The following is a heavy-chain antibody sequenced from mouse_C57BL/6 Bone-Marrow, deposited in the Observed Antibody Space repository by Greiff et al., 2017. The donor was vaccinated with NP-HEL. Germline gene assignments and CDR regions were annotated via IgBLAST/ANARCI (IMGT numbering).Heavy chain of an antibody. CDR1: GYTFTSYG. D-gene: IGHD1-1*01. CDR3: ARWHYGSSPWFAY. CDR2: IYPRSGNT. J-gene: IGHJ3*01. V-gene: IGHV1-81*01. Sequence: VQLVESGAELARPGASVKLSCKASGYTFTSYGISWVKQRTGQGLEWIGEIYPRSGNTYYNEKFKGKATLTADKSSSTAYMELRSLTSEDSAVYFCARWHYGSSPWFAYWGQGTLVTVSA.